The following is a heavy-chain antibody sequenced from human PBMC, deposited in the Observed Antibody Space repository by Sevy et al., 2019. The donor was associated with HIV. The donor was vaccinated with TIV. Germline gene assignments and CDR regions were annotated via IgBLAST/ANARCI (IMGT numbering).Heavy chain of an antibody. CDR3: ARDSPRGSSGPNWFDP. V-gene: IGHV3-11*06. CDR2: ISSSSSYT. CDR1: GFTFSDYY. D-gene: IGHD6-19*01. J-gene: IGHJ5*02. Sequence: GGSLRLSCAASGFTFSDYYMSWIRQAPGKGLEWVSYISSSSSYTDYADSVKGRFTISRDNAKNLLYLQMNSLRAEDTAVYYCARDSPRGSSGPNWFDPWGQGTLVTVSS.